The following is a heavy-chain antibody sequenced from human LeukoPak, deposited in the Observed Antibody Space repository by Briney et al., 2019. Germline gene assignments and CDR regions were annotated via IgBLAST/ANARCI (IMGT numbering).Heavy chain of an antibody. J-gene: IGHJ4*02. CDR2: ISGSGDST. CDR1: GFTFSSHA. D-gene: IGHD3-3*01. CDR3: ARSRITIFGVVTAFDY. V-gene: IGHV3-23*01. Sequence: PGGSLRLSCAASGFTFSSHAMSWVRQAPGKGLEWVSGISGSGDSTYYADSVKGRFTISRDNSKNTLYLQMNSLRAEDTAVYYCARSRITIFGVVTAFDYWGQGTLVTVSS.